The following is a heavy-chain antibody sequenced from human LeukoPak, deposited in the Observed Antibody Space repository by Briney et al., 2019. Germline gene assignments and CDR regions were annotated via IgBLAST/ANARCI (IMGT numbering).Heavy chain of an antibody. CDR2: ISTSAGST. CDR3: AKGAGRTHYYYYMDV. V-gene: IGHV3-23*01. D-gene: IGHD6-19*01. Sequence: GGSLRLSCAASGFTFSSYAMSWVRQAPGKGLEWVSAISTSAGSTYYADSVKGRFTISRDNSKNTLYLQMNSLRAEDMALYYCAKGAGRTHYYYYMDVWGKGTTVTVSS. CDR1: GFTFSSYA. J-gene: IGHJ6*03.